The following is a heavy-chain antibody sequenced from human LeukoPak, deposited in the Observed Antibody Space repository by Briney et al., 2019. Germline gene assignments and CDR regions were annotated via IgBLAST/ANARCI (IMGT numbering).Heavy chain of an antibody. CDR3: ARTGLGLYSFDY. CDR2: ITGSISTI. V-gene: IGHV3-48*01. Sequence: GSLRLSCAASGFTFSSYSMNWVRQAPGKGLEWVSYITGSISTIYYTDSVKGRFTISRDNAKNSVYLQMNSPRLEDTAVYYCARTGLGLYSFDYWGQGTLVTVSS. D-gene: IGHD3/OR15-3a*01. J-gene: IGHJ4*02. CDR1: GFTFSSYS.